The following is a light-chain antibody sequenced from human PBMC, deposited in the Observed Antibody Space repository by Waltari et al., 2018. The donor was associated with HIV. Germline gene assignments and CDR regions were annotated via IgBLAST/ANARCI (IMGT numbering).Light chain of an antibody. CDR2: DVI. J-gene: IGLJ3*02. V-gene: IGLV2-11*01. Sequence: QSALTQPRSVSGSAGQSVTISGTGTSNGVGAYGFVSWYQQHPGNAPRVMIFDVISRPSGVPARFSGSKSGSTASLTISGLQAEDEADYYCSSYAGSYIWVFGGGTKLTVL. CDR1: SNGVGAYGF. CDR3: SSYAGSYIWV.